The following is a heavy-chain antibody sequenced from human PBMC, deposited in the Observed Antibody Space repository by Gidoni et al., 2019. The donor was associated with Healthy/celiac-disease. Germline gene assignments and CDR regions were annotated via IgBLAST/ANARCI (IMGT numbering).Heavy chain of an antibody. Sequence: QVQLQQWGAGLLKPSETLSLTCAVYGWSFSGYYWSWIRQPPGKGLEWIGEINHSGSTNYNPSLKSRVTISVDTSKNQFSLKLSSVTAADTAVYYCARGLVGIAARPRVRWFDPWGQGTLVTVSS. CDR2: INHSGST. CDR3: ARGLVGIAARPRVRWFDP. CDR1: GWSFSGYY. D-gene: IGHD6-6*01. J-gene: IGHJ5*02. V-gene: IGHV4-34*01.